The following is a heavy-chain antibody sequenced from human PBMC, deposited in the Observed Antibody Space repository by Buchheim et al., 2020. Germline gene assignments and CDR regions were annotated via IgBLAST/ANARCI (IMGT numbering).Heavy chain of an antibody. Sequence: QVQLVESGGGVVQPGRSLRLSCAASGFTFSSYGMHWVRQAPGKGLEWVAVISYDGSNKYYADSVKGRFTISRDNSKNTLYLQMNSLRAEDTAVYYCAKDWRDVDTAMALDYWGQGTL. V-gene: IGHV3-30*18. J-gene: IGHJ4*02. CDR3: AKDWRDVDTAMALDY. CDR1: GFTFSSYG. D-gene: IGHD5-18*01. CDR2: ISYDGSNK.